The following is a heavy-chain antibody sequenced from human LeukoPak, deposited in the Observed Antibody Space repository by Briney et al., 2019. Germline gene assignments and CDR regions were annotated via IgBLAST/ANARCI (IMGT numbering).Heavy chain of an antibody. CDR2: IWYDGTNI. J-gene: IGHJ4*02. D-gene: IGHD4-11*01. V-gene: IGHV3-33*01. Sequence: PGGSLRLSCAASGLILSSYGIHWVRQAPGKGLEWVAVIWYDGTNIYYGDSVKGRFSISRDNSKNTVYLQMDSQRAEDTAVYYCARDAGGAFGNYVNYFDYWGQGTLVTVSS. CDR1: GLILSSYG. CDR3: ARDAGGAFGNYVNYFDY.